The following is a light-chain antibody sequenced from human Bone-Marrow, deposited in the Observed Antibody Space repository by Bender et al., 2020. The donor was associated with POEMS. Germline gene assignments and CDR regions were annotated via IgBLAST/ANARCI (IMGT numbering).Light chain of an antibody. Sequence: SYELIQPPSVSVSPGQTASITCSGDKLGHKYACWYQQKPGQSPVLVIYQDSKRPSGIPERFSGSNSGNTATLTISGTQAMDEADYYCQAWDSSTGVFGTGTKVTVL. V-gene: IGLV3-1*01. CDR2: QDS. J-gene: IGLJ1*01. CDR3: QAWDSSTGV. CDR1: KLGHKY.